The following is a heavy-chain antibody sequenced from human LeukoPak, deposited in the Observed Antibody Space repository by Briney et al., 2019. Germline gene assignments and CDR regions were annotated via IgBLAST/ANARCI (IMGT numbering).Heavy chain of an antibody. CDR3: ARQLNCSGGSCCSSGWFDP. J-gene: IGHJ5*02. CDR2: IYYSGST. CDR1: GGSISSYY. D-gene: IGHD2-15*01. V-gene: IGHV4-59*08. Sequence: SETLSLTCTVSGGSISSYYWSWIRQPPGKGLEWIGYIYYSGSTNYNPSLKSRVTISVDTSKNQFSLKLSSVTAADTAVYYCARQLNCSGGSCCSSGWFDPWGQGTLVTVSS.